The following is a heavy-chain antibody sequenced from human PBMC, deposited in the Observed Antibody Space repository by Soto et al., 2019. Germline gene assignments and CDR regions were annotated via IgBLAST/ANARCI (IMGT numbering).Heavy chain of an antibody. CDR3: ARYGYNYYDSSGRGNYYYYGMDV. V-gene: IGHV1-18*01. CDR2: ISAYNGNT. D-gene: IGHD3-22*01. CDR1: GYTFTSYG. Sequence: GASVKVSCKASGYTFTSYGISWVRQAPGQALEWMGWISAYNGNTNYAQKLQGRVTMTTDTSTSTAYMELRSLRSDDTAVYYCARYGYNYYDSSGRGNYYYYGMDVWGQGTTVTVSS. J-gene: IGHJ6*02.